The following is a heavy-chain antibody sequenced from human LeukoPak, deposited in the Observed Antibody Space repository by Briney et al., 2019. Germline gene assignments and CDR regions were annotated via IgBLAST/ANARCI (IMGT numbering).Heavy chain of an antibody. Sequence: SETLSLTCTVSGGSISSYYWSWIRQPAGKGLEWIGRIYTSGSTNYNPSLKSRVAMSVDTSKNQFSLKLSCVTAADTAVYYCARHGRYFDWFGYWGQGTLVTVSS. D-gene: IGHD3-9*01. CDR2: IYTSGST. J-gene: IGHJ4*02. CDR1: GGSISSYY. V-gene: IGHV4-4*07. CDR3: ARHGRYFDWFGY.